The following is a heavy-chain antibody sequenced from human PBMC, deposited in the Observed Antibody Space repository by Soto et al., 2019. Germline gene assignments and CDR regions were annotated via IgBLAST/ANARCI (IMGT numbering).Heavy chain of an antibody. Sequence: GGSLRLSCEASGFTFSSYGMHRVRQAPGKGLEWVAIIWNDGSNEYYADSVKGRFTISRDNSKNTLYLQVSNLRAEDTAVYFCARDQTDSGGYSDSWGQGTLVTVSS. D-gene: IGHD3-22*01. J-gene: IGHJ4*02. CDR3: ARDQTDSGGYSDS. CDR1: GFTFSSYG. CDR2: IWNDGSNE. V-gene: IGHV3-33*01.